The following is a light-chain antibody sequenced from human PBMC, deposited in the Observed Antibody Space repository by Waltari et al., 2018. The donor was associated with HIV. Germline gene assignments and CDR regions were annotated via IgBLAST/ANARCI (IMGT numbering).Light chain of an antibody. CDR2: ANN. CDR3: QSYDSSLRGYA. CDR1: SSNIGAGFE. V-gene: IGLV1-40*01. Sequence: QSVLTQPPSVSGAPGQRVTISCTGSSSNIGAGFEVHWYQHLPVPAPKLLIYANNQRPSGGPDRVAGSKSGTSASLAITGLQAEDEADYYCQSYDSSLRGYAFGTGTKVSVL. J-gene: IGLJ1*01.